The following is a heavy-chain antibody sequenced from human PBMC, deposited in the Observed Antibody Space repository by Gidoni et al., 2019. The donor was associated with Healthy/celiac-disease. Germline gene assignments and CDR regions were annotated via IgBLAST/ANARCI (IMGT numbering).Heavy chain of an antibody. J-gene: IGHJ4*02. D-gene: IGHD2-2*01. CDR1: GYTFTSYS. CDR2: INPSGGST. CDR3: ARDRGVVPAAMDY. Sequence: QVQLVQSGAEVKKPGAPVKVSCTASGYTFTSYSMHWVRQAPGQGLKWMGIINPSGGSTSYAQKFQGRVTMTRDTSTSTVYMELSSLRSEDTAVYYCARDRGVVPAAMDYWGQGTLVTVSS. V-gene: IGHV1-46*01.